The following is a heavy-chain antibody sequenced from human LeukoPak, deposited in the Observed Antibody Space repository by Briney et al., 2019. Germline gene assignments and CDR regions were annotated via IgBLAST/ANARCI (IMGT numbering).Heavy chain of an antibody. CDR1: GGTFSSCA. Sequence: SVKVSCKASGGTFSSCAISWVRQAPGQGLEWMGRIIPIFGIADYAQKFQGRVTITADKSTSTAYMELSSLRAEDTAVYYCARDLSRDGMDVWGQGTTVTVSS. J-gene: IGHJ6*02. D-gene: IGHD5-24*01. V-gene: IGHV1-69*04. CDR2: IIPIFGIA. CDR3: ARDLSRDGMDV.